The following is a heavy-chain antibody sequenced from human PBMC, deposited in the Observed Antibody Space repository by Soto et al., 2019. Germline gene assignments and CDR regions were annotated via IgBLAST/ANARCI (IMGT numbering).Heavy chain of an antibody. V-gene: IGHV4-39*01. CDR1: GGSISSSSYY. D-gene: IGHD6-6*01. Sequence: QLQLQESGPGLVKPSETLSLTCTVSGGSISSSSYYWGWIRQPPGKGLEWIGSIYYSGSTYYNPSLKSRVTISVDTSKNQFSLKLSSVTAADTAVYYCVRHSRVSYSSSFFLGYWGQGTLVTVSS. CDR2: IYYSGST. CDR3: VRHSRVSYSSSFFLGY. J-gene: IGHJ4*02.